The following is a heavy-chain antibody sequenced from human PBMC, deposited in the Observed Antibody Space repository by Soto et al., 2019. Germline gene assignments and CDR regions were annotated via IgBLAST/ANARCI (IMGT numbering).Heavy chain of an antibody. Sequence: SLKVPCKTSGIIFSNSAVHWVRQARGQRLEWLGYIIIAGGGTKYSQNLQGKITITRDMSTNTAYMQLTSLRSEDTAIYYCAAELYSGGRCCSFDIWGQGTMVNVSS. CDR1: GIIFSNSA. V-gene: IGHV1-58*01. CDR3: AAELYSGGRCCSFDI. CDR2: IIIAGGGT. D-gene: IGHD2-15*01. J-gene: IGHJ3*02.